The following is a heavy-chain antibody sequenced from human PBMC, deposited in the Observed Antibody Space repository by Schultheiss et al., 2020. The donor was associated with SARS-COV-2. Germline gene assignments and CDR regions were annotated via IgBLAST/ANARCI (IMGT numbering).Heavy chain of an antibody. J-gene: IGHJ4*02. CDR2: INAISSHT. CDR1: GFTLSSYW. V-gene: IGHV3-21*01. D-gene: IGHD4-17*01. CDR3: AGGAAVTTSFDY. Sequence: ETLSLTCAASGFTLSSYWMNWIRQAPGKGLEWVAYINAISSHTQYAHAVKGRFTISRDNPKNTLYVRMNSLRGEDTAVYSCAGGAAVTTSFDYWGQGTLVTVSS.